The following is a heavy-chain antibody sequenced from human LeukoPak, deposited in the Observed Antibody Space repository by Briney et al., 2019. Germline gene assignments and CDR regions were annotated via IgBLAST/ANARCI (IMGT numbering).Heavy chain of an antibody. Sequence: ASVKVSCKASGYTFTGYYIHWVRQAPGQGFEWMGWIHPNSGATGYAQNFQGRVTMTRDTSISTAYMDLSRLRPDDTAVYYCARNTAPGYGLDVWGQGTPVTVSS. CDR3: ARNTAPGYGLDV. D-gene: IGHD5-18*01. V-gene: IGHV1-2*02. CDR2: IHPNSGAT. CDR1: GYTFTGYY. J-gene: IGHJ6*02.